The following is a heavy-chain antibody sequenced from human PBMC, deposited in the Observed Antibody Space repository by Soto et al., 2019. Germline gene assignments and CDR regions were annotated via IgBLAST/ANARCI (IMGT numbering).Heavy chain of an antibody. CDR1: GFTFSSYW. J-gene: IGHJ6*02. D-gene: IGHD6-19*01. Sequence: LRLSCAASGFTFSSYWMSWVRQAPGKGLEWVANIKQDGSEKYYVDSVKGRFTISRDNAKNSLYLQMNSLRAEDTAVYYCARGGAVAGYYYYYGMDVWGQGTTVTVSS. CDR2: IKQDGSEK. V-gene: IGHV3-7*01. CDR3: ARGGAVAGYYYYYGMDV.